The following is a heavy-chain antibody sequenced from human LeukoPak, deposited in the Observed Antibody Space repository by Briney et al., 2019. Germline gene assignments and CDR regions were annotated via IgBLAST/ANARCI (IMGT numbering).Heavy chain of an antibody. CDR1: GYDFASVG. J-gene: IGHJ4*02. V-gene: IGHV1-18*01. CDR2: ISPYNGNT. CDR3: ARAGSGSGWYFDY. D-gene: IGHD6-19*01. Sequence: ASVKVSCKASGYDFASVGITWVRRAPGQGLEWMGWISPYNGNTRYAQKFQGRVAMTTDTSTTTAYMELRGLRFNDTAVYYCARAGSGSGWYFDYWGQGTLVTVSS.